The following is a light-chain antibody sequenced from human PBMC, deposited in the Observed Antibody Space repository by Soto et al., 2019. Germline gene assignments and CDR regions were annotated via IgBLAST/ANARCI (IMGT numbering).Light chain of an antibody. V-gene: IGLV2-14*01. CDR3: SSDTSSSTPWV. Sequence: QSALTQPASVSGSPGQSITISCTGTSSDVGGYNYVSWYQQHPGKAPKFMIYEVSNRPSGVSTRFSGSKSGNTASLTISGLQAEDEADYYCSSDTSSSTPWVFGGGTKLTVL. CDR2: EVS. CDR1: SSDVGGYNY. J-gene: IGLJ3*02.